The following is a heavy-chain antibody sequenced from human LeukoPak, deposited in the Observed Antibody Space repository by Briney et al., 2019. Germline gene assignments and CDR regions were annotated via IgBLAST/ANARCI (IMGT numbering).Heavy chain of an antibody. CDR3: ARDSGRYGYYMDV. CDR2: ISGSSDDI. D-gene: IGHD1-26*01. J-gene: IGHJ6*04. CDR1: GFTFSSHR. V-gene: IGHV3-48*01. Sequence: GGSLRLSCAASGFTFSSHRMNWVRQAPGKGLEWVADISGSSDDIHYADSVTGRFTIPRDNAKNSVYPQMNSLRVEDTAVYYCARDSGRYGYYMDVWGIGTTVTISS.